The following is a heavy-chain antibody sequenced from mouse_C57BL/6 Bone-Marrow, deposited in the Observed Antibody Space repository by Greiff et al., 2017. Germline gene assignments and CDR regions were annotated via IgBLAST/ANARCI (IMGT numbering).Heavy chain of an antibody. CDR1: GYSFTGYF. V-gene: IGHV1-20*01. CDR2: INPYNGDT. Sequence: VHVKQSGPELVKPGDSVKISCKASGYSFTGYFMNWVMQSHGESLEWIGRINPYNGDTFYNQKFKGKATLTVDKSSSAAHMELRSLTSEDSAVYYCARGSNPYYYAMDYWGQGTSVTVSS. J-gene: IGHJ4*01. D-gene: IGHD2-5*01. CDR3: ARGSNPYYYAMDY.